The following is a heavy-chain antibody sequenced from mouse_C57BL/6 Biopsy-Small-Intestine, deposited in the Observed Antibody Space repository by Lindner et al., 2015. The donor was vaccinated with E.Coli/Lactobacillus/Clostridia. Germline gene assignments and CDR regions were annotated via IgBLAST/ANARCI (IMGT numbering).Heavy chain of an antibody. Sequence: VQLQESGAELVRPGTSVKVSCKASGYAFSNYWMNWVKQRPGKGLEWIGQIYPGDGNTNYNGKFKGKATLTADKSSNTAYMQLSSLTSEDSAVYFCASDAGTDVWGTGTTVTVSS. D-gene: IGHD4-1*01. CDR3: ASDAGTDV. CDR1: GYAFSNYW. CDR2: IYPGDGNT. V-gene: IGHV1-80*01. J-gene: IGHJ1*03.